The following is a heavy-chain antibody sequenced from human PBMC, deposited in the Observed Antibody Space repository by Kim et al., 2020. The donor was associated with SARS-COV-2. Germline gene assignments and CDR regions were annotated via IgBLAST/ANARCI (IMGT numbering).Heavy chain of an antibody. D-gene: IGHD2-8*02. V-gene: IGHV3-15*01. Sequence: GGSLRLSCAASGFSFRNAWMTWVRQAPGKGLEWVGRIKTKTEGGATDYAAPVKGRFTISRDDSTNTVFLQMNSLKTEDTAVYFCTTEVCTGDTCSVKNAFDIWGQGTKVTVSS. CDR2: IKTKTEGGAT. J-gene: IGHJ3*02. CDR3: TTEVCTGDTCSVKNAFDI. CDR1: GFSFRNAW.